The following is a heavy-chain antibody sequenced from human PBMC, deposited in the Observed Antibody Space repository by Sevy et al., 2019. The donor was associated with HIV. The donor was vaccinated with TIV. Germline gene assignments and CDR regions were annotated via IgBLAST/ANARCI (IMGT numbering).Heavy chain of an antibody. Sequence: SETLSLTCAVSGYSISSGYYWGWIRQPPGKGLEWIGSFYHIGSTYYNPSLKSRVTISVDTSKNQFSQKLSSVTAADTAVYYCASGIVGAFDAFDIWGQGTMVTVSS. CDR3: ASGIVGAFDAFDI. J-gene: IGHJ3*02. D-gene: IGHD1-26*01. CDR2: FYHIGST. CDR1: GYSISSGYY. V-gene: IGHV4-38-2*01.